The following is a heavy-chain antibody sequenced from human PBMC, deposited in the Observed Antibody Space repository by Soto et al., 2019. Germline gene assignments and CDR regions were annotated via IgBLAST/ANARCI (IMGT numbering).Heavy chain of an antibody. CDR1: GSYITSGDYH. CDR3: AGFGVGDRDDT. D-gene: IGHD2-8*01. J-gene: IGHJ4*02. Sequence: QVRLQESGPGVVKASQTLSLTCSVSGSYITSGDYHWTWIRQAPGKGLEWIGYISHSETTYYSPALKNRISISSDISMNQFSLRLNSVTAADTAVYFCAGFGVGDRDDTWGQGTLVTVSS. V-gene: IGHV4-30-4*01. CDR2: ISHSETT.